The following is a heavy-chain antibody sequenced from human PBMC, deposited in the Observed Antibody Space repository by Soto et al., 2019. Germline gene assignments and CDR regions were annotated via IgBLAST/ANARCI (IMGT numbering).Heavy chain of an antibody. V-gene: IGHV4-39*01. CDR3: ASSDGGSTIDY. CDR1: GGSISSSSYH. CDR2: IYYSGST. J-gene: IGHJ4*02. Sequence: QLQLQESGPGLVKPSETLSLTCSVSGGSISSSSYHWGWIRQPPGKGLQWIGTIYYSGSTYYNPSLKSRVTISVDTSKNQFSLKLSSVTAADTAVYYCASSDGGSTIDYWGQGALVTVSS.